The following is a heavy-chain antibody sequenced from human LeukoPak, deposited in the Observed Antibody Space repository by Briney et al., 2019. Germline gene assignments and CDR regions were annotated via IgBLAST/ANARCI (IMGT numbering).Heavy chain of an antibody. CDR3: ATDFFIATAVLWFDP. J-gene: IGHJ5*02. CDR2: FSASGNG. CDR1: GDSISTDDYY. V-gene: IGHV4-61*02. Sequence: SETLSLTCTVSGDSISTDDYYWSWIRQPAGKGLEWIGRFSASGNGNYNPSLKSRLTMSVDTSKNQFSLKLNSVTAADTAVYYCATDFFIATAVLWFDPWGQGTLVTVSS. D-gene: IGHD6-13*01.